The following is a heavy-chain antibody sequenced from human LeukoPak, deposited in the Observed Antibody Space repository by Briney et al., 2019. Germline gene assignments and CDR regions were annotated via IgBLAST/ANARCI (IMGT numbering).Heavy chain of an antibody. J-gene: IGHJ4*02. CDR3: ARSLDSTGY. D-gene: IGHD3-22*01. CDR2: ISSSSSTI. Sequence: PGGSLRLSCAASGFTFSSYSMNWVRQAPGKGLEWVSYISSSSSTIYYADSVKGRFTISRDNAKNSLYLQMNSLRAEDTAVYYCARSLDSTGYRGQGTLVTVSS. V-gene: IGHV3-48*04. CDR1: GFTFSSYS.